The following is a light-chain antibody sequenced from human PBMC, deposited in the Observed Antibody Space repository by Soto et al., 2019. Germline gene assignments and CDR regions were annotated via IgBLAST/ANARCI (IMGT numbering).Light chain of an antibody. CDR1: SSDVGSYNL. CDR2: KGS. Sequence: QSALTQPASVSGSPGQSITISCTGTSSDVGSYNLVSWYQQHPGKAPKLMIYKGSKRPSGVSNRFSGSKSGNTASLTISGFQAEDEADYYCCSYAGSSTFVVFGGGTKLTVL. CDR3: CSYAGSSTFVV. J-gene: IGLJ2*01. V-gene: IGLV2-23*03.